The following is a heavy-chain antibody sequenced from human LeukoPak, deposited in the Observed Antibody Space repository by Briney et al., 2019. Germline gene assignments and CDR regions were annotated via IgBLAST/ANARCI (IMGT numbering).Heavy chain of an antibody. CDR2: ISGSGGST. D-gene: IGHD2/OR15-2a*01. V-gene: IGHV3-23*01. Sequence: GGSLRLSCAASGFTFSSYAMSWVRQAPGKGLEWVSAISGSGGSTYYADSVKGRFTISRDNSKNTLYLQMNSLRAEDTAVYYCVRDNPRCCGVIPSNIDDYWGQGTLVTVSS. J-gene: IGHJ4*02. CDR1: GFTFSSYA. CDR3: VRDNPRCCGVIPSNIDDY.